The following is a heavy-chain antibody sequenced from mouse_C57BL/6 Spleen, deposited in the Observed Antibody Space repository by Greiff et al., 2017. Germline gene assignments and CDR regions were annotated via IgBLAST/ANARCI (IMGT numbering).Heavy chain of an antibody. Sequence: QVTLKECGPGILQPSQTLSLTCSFSGFSLTTSYMGIGWIRPPSGKGLKWLAHIWWNDDKYYNPSLKNRLTISKDTSNNQVFLKITSVDTADTATYYCAQGTDDVAMDYWGQGTSVTVSS. CDR2: IWWNDDK. V-gene: IGHV8-5*01. J-gene: IGHJ4*01. CDR3: AQGTDDVAMDY. CDR1: GFSLTTSYMG. D-gene: IGHD2-12*01.